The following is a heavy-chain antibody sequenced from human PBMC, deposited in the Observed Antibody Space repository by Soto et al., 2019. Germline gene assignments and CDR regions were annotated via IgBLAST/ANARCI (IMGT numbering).Heavy chain of an antibody. J-gene: IGHJ4*02. V-gene: IGHV4-34*01. Sequence: PSETLSLTCAVYGGSFSGYYLTWIRQPPGTGLEWIGEINHSGSTNYNPSLKSRVTISVDTSKNQFSLKLTSVTAADTAVYYCARDKLNGLFDYWGQGTLVTGSS. CDR3: ARDKLNGLFDY. D-gene: IGHD2-8*01. CDR2: INHSGST. CDR1: GGSFSGYY.